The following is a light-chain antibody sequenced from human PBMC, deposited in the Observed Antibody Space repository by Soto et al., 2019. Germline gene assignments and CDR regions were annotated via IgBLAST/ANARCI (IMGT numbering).Light chain of an antibody. CDR3: QQLNSYPPWT. J-gene: IGKJ1*01. V-gene: IGKV1-39*01. CDR2: AAS. Sequence: DIQMTQSPSSLSASVGDRVTITCRASQSISTYLNWYQQKPGKAPKLLIYAASSLQSGVPSRFSGSGSGTDFTLTISSLQPEDFETYFCQQLNSYPPWTFGQGTKVDSK. CDR1: QSISTY.